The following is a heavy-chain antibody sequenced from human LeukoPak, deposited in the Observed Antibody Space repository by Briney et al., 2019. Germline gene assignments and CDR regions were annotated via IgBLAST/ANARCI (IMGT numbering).Heavy chain of an antibody. CDR2: ISSSSSYI. D-gene: IGHD2-21*02. Sequence: GGSLRLSCAASGFTFSDYNMRWIRQAPGKGLEWVSSISSSSSYIYYADSVKGRFTISRDNAKNSLYLQMNSLRAEDTAVYYCAGVRDAYCGGDCYIPDAFDIWGQGTMVTVSS. CDR3: AGVRDAYCGGDCYIPDAFDI. J-gene: IGHJ3*02. CDR1: GFTFSDYN. V-gene: IGHV3-11*06.